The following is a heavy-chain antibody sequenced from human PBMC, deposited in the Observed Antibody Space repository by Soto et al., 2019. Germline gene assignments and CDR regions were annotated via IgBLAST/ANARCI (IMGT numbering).Heavy chain of an antibody. CDR2: ISWSNGNT. D-gene: IGHD2-21*01. CDR1: GFTFDDYA. V-gene: IGHV3-9*01. J-gene: IGHJ4*02. Sequence: GGSLRLSCAASGFTFDDYAMHWVRQAPGKGLEWVSHISWSNGNTAYADSVKGRFTISRDNAKNSLYLQMKSLRPDDTAFYYRAKDDCGANCFIDCWGQGIMVTVSS. CDR3: AKDDCGANCFIDC.